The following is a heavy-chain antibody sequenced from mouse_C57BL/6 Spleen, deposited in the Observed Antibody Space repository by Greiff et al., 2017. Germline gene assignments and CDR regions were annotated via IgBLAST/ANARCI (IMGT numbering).Heavy chain of an antibody. Sequence: QVQLQQPGAELVRPGSSVKMSCKASGYTFTSYWMHWVKQRPIQGLEWIGNIYPSDSETPYNQKFKDKATVTVDKSSSTAYMQLSSLTSEDSAVYYCARGGRYAMGYWGQGASVTVAA. CDR2: IYPSDSET. CDR1: GYTFTSYW. CDR3: ARGGRYAMGY. V-gene: IGHV1-52*01. J-gene: IGHJ4*01.